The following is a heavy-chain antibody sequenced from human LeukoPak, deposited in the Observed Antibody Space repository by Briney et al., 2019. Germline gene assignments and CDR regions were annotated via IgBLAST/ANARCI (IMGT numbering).Heavy chain of an antibody. D-gene: IGHD4-11*01. CDR3: ARGPTPGMYYFDY. J-gene: IGHJ4*02. V-gene: IGHV4-31*03. CDR2: IYYTGST. CDR1: GDSINTGGYY. Sequence: SQTLSLTCTVSGDSINTGGYYWNWIRQHPGKGLEWIGCIYYTGSTYYNPSLKSRPAISLDTSKNRFSLRLSSVTAADTAVYYCARGPTPGMYYFDYWGQGNLVTVSS.